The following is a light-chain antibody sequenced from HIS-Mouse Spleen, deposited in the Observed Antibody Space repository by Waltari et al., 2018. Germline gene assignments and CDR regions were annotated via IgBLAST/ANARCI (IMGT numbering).Light chain of an antibody. CDR1: SSDVGSYNL. CDR2: EGS. CDR3: CSYAGSSTVV. Sequence: QSALTQPASVSGSPGQSITISCTGTSSDVGSYNLVSWYQQHPGKAPKLMVYEGSKRPSGVSNRVAGSKSGNTASLTISGLQADDEADYYCCSYAGSSTVVFGGGTKLTVL. V-gene: IGLV2-23*01. J-gene: IGLJ2*01.